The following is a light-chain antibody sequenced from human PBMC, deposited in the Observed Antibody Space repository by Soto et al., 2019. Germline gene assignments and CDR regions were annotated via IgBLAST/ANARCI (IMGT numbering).Light chain of an antibody. CDR1: SSDVGAYNF. J-gene: IGLJ1*01. CDR2: DVS. Sequence: QSVLTQPASVSGSPGQSITISCTGTSSDVGAYNFVSWYQQHPAKAPKLIIFDVSKRPSGVPNRFSGSKSGNTASLTISGLRAEDEADYYCCSYVGRNTYVFGTGTKVTVL. V-gene: IGLV2-14*03. CDR3: CSYVGRNTYV.